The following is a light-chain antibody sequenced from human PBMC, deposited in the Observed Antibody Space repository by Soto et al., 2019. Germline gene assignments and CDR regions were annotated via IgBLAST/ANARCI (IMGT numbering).Light chain of an antibody. CDR3: SSYVASSTSYV. J-gene: IGLJ1*01. CDR1: TSDIGAYDY. Sequence: QSVLAQPASVSGSPGQSITIPCTGTTSDIGAYDYVSWYQQHPGKVPKLIIFEVTKRPSGFSSRFSGSKSGNTASLTISGLQAEDEADYYCSSYVASSTSYVFGTGTKVTV. CDR2: EVT. V-gene: IGLV2-14*01.